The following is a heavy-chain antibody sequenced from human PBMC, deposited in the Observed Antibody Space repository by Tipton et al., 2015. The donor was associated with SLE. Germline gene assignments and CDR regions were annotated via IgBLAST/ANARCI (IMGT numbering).Heavy chain of an antibody. Sequence: TLSLTCTVSGGSISGQYWSWIRQPPGKGLEYIGYIHSSGSSDYNPSLNSRVTISMDTSKNLFSLNLTSVTASDTAIYYCARGEGYGSDRYEWNYFDPWGRGTLVTVSS. CDR3: ARGEGYGSDRYEWNYFDP. V-gene: IGHV4-59*08. D-gene: IGHD6-19*01. CDR1: GGSISGQY. J-gene: IGHJ5*02. CDR2: IHSSGSS.